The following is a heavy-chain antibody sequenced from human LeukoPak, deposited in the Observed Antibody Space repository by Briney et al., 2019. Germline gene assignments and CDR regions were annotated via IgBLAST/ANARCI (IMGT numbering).Heavy chain of an antibody. V-gene: IGHV3-74*01. Sequence: GGSLRLSCVASGFSFSSYWMHWVRQDPGKGRMWVARISSDGSVTKYGDSVKGRFTISRDNGKNTLYLQMNSLGAEDTAVYYYARNQTQLGPFNVGRGGQGIQVSVAS. CDR3: ARNQTQLGPFNVGR. D-gene: IGHD1-1*01. J-gene: IGHJ4*02. CDR1: GFSFSSYW. CDR2: ISSDGSVT.